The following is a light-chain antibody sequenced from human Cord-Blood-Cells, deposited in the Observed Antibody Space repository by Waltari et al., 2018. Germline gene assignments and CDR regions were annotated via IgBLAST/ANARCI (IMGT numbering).Light chain of an antibody. V-gene: IGKV1-39*01. CDR3: QQSYSTPRT. J-gene: IGKJ1*01. CDR2: AAS. CDR1: QSISSY. Sequence: DLQITQSPSSLSASVGDRLTITCRASQSISSYLNWYQQKPGKAPKLLIYAASSLQSGVPSRFSGSGSGTDSTLTISSLQPEDFATYYCQQSYSTPRTFGQGTKVEIK.